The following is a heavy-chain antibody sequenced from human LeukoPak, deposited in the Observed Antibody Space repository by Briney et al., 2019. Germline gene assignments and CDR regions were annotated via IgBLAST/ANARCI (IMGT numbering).Heavy chain of an antibody. V-gene: IGHV3-66*02. CDR2: IYSGGST. CDR1: GFTVGSNY. CDR3: ARGRYSKDYYYYYMDV. Sequence: GGSLRLSCAASGFTVGSNYMSWVRQAPGKGLEWVSVIYSGGSTYYADSVKGRFTISRDNSKNTLYLQMNSLRAEDTAVYYCARGRYSKDYYYYYMDVWGKGTTVTVSS. J-gene: IGHJ6*03. D-gene: IGHD4-11*01.